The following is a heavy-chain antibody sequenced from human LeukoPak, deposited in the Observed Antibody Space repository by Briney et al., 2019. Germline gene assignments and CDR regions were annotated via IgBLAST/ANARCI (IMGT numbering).Heavy chain of an antibody. CDR3: ARESGYSLIDY. D-gene: IGHD5-18*01. J-gene: IGHJ4*02. CDR1: GGSISSGDYY. CDR2: IYYSGST. Sequence: SETLSRTCTVSGGSISSGDYYWSWIRQPPGKGLEWIGYIYYSGSTYYNPSLKSRVTISVDTSKNQFSLKLSSVTAADTAVYYCARESGYSLIDYWGQGTLVTVSS. V-gene: IGHV4-30-4*01.